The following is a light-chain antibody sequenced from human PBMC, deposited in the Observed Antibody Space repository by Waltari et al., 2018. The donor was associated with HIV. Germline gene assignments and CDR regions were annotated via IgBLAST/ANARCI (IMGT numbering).Light chain of an antibody. V-gene: IGLV2-14*01. J-gene: IGLJ3*02. CDR2: NTN. Sequence: QSALTQPASVSGSPGQSIPITCLGSGRDLPVFNYLSCYQHPPDGAPRLVVFNTNSRPSGSPFRFAGSKSGNTASLTISGLQAEDEGIYYCSSYASGGSLLFGGGTKVTVL. CDR3: SSYASGGSLL. CDR1: GRDLPVFNY.